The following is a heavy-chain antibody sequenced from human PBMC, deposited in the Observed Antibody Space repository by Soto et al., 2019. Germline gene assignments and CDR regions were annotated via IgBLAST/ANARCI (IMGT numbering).Heavy chain of an antibody. Sequence: EVQLVESGGDLVQPGGSLRLSCAASGFTFNVYYMTWVRQAPGRGLEWVASINEDGSEQYYVDSVKGRFTISRDNAKNSLYLQMNSLRAEDTALYYCSRENWFQDYWGQGTLVTVSS. CDR1: GFTFNVYY. D-gene: IGHD3-10*01. J-gene: IGHJ4*02. CDR3: SRENWFQDY. CDR2: INEDGSEQ. V-gene: IGHV3-7*03.